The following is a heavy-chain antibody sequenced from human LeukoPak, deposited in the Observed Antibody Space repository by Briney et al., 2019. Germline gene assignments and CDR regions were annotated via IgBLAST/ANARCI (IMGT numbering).Heavy chain of an antibody. CDR2: IYYSGST. Sequence: PSETLSLTCTVSGGSISSYYWSWIRQPPGKGLEWIGYIYYSGSTNYNPSLKSRVTISVDTSKNQFSLKLSSVTAADTAVYYCARDDGSGSYRIDYWGQGTLVTVSS. D-gene: IGHD3-10*01. V-gene: IGHV4-59*01. J-gene: IGHJ4*02. CDR3: ARDDGSGSYRIDY. CDR1: GGSISSYY.